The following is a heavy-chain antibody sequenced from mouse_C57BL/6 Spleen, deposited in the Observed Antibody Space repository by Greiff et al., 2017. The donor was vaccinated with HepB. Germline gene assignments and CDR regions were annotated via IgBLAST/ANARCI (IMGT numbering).Heavy chain of an antibody. V-gene: IGHV8-12*01. J-gene: IGHJ4*01. CDR3: ARNYYGSSDYYAMDY. D-gene: IGHD1-1*01. CDR2: IYWDDDK. Sequence: QVTLKESGPGILQSSQTLSLTCSFSGFSLSTSGMGVSWIRQPSGKGLEWLAHIYWDDDKRYNPSLKSRLTISKDTSRNQVFLKITSVDTADTATYYCARNYYGSSDYYAMDYWGQGTSVTVSS. CDR1: GFSLSTSGMG.